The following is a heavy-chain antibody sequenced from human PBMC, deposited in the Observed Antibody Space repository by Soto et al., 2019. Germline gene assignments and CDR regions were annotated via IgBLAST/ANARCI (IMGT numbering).Heavy chain of an antibody. CDR2: INHSGST. Sequence: SETLSLTCAVYGGSFSGYYWSWIRQPPGKGLEWIGEINHSGSTNYNPSLKSRVTISVDTSKNQFSLKLSSVTAADTAVYYCARAPFFRIVVVPAAIASGWFDPWGQGTLVTVSS. V-gene: IGHV4-34*01. D-gene: IGHD2-2*01. CDR3: ARAPFFRIVVVPAAIASGWFDP. CDR1: GGSFSGYY. J-gene: IGHJ5*02.